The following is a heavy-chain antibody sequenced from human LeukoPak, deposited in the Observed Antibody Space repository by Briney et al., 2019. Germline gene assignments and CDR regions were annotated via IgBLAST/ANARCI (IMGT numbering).Heavy chain of an antibody. CDR2: ISSSSSYI. J-gene: IGHJ6*02. Sequence: GGSLRLSCAASGFTFSSYSMNWVRQAPGKGLEWVSSISSSSSYIYYADSVKGRFTISRDNAKNSLYLQMNSLRAGDTAVYYCARDGGSTIFGVVIINPYYYYGMDVWGQRTTVTVSS. CDR1: GFTFSSYS. D-gene: IGHD3-3*01. CDR3: ARDGGSTIFGVVIINPYYYYGMDV. V-gene: IGHV3-21*01.